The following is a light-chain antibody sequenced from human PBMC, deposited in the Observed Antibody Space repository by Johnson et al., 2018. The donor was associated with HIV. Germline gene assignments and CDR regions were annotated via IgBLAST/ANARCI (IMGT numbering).Light chain of an antibody. CDR2: DNN. V-gene: IGLV1-51*01. Sequence: QSVLTQPPSVSAAPGQKVTISCSGSSSNIRNNYVSWYQQLPGTATKLLIYDNNKRPSGIPDRFSGSKSGTSATMRITGLQTGAEADNYCGTWYSSLSAYVFGTGTKIPVL. CDR1: SSNIRNNY. J-gene: IGLJ1*01. CDR3: GTWYSSLSAYV.